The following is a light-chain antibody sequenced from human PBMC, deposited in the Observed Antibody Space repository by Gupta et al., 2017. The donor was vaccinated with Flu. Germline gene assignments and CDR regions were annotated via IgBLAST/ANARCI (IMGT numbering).Light chain of an antibody. CDR2: AAS. Sequence: DVQMTQSPSPLSASVGDRVTIPCRASQSISSYLNWYQQKPGKAPKLLIYAASSLESGVPSRFSGSGSGTDFTLTISSLQPEDFATYYCQQSDSTPLTFGQGTKVEIK. CDR1: QSISSY. J-gene: IGKJ1*01. V-gene: IGKV1-39*01. CDR3: QQSDSTPLT.